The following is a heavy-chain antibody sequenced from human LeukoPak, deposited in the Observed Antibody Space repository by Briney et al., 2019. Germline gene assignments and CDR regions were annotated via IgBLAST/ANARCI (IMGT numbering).Heavy chain of an antibody. CDR2: IYSSGST. Sequence: PSETLSLTCNVSGGSISSNYWNWIRQPPGKGLEWIARIYSSGSTNYNPSLQSRVTISVDTSKNQFSLKLNSVTAADTAFYYCARTPTSGRRWLSNSGDYAPEDGYFDLWGRGTLVSVSS. D-gene: IGHD4-17*01. CDR3: ARTPTSGRRWLSNSGDYAPEDGYFDL. J-gene: IGHJ2*01. V-gene: IGHV4-4*07. CDR1: GGSISSNY.